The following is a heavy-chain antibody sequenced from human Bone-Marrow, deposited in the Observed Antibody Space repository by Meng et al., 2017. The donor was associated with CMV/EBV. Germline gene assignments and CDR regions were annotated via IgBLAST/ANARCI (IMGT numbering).Heavy chain of an antibody. Sequence: VKVSCKASGYTFTSYGISWVRQAPGQGLEWMGWISAYNGNTNYAQKLQGRVTMTTDTSTSTAYMELRSLRSDDTAVYYCARVFYDFWSGYYIRPGNWFDPWGQGTLVTVSS. D-gene: IGHD3-3*01. CDR1: GYTFTSYG. CDR2: ISAYNGNT. CDR3: ARVFYDFWSGYYIRPGNWFDP. J-gene: IGHJ5*02. V-gene: IGHV1-18*01.